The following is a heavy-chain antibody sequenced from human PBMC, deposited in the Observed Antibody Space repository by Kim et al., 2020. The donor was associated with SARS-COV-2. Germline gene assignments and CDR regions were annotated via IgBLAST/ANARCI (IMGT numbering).Heavy chain of an antibody. CDR2: INSDGSST. Sequence: GGSLRLSCEVSGFTFSGDWMHWVRQAPGKGLVWVSRINSDGSSTTYADSVKGRFTISRDNTKNTLYLQMNSLRAEDTAVYYCTTARRGSPTYFDPWGHGTLVTVSS. CDR3: TTARRGSPTYFDP. V-gene: IGHV3-74*01. CDR1: GFTFSGDW. D-gene: IGHD1-26*01. J-gene: IGHJ5*02.